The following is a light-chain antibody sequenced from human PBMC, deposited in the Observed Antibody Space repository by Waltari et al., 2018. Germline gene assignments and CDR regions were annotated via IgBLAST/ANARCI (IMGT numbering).Light chain of an antibody. CDR1: TGTVTSGHQ. V-gene: IGLV7-46*01. CDR2: ATT. J-gene: IGLJ3*02. CDR3: FLSYGGGRV. Sequence: QAVVTQWPSLTVSPGGTVTLTCDHSTGTVTSGHQPYWFQQKPGQAPKTLFYATTTRPSWTPARFSASLLGGKAALTLSGAQPEDEAEYYCFLSYGGGRVFGGGTRLTVL.